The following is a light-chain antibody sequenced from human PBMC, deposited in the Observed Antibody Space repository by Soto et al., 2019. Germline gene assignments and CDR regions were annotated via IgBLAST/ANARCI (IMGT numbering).Light chain of an antibody. J-gene: IGLJ2*01. Sequence: QSALTQPRSVSGSPGQSVTISCTGTSSDVGGYNFVSWYRQHPGKAPKLWIYDVSQRPSGVPDRFSASKSGNTASLTISGLHAEDEADYYCCSYAGSYTLFGGGTKLTVL. V-gene: IGLV2-11*01. CDR1: SSDVGGYNF. CDR3: CSYAGSYTL. CDR2: DVS.